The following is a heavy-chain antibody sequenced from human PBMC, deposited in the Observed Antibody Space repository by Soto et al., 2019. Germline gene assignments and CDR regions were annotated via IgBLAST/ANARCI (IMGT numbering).Heavy chain of an antibody. J-gene: IGHJ6*02. V-gene: IGHV1-18*04. D-gene: IGHD6-19*01. CDR2: ISAYNGHT. CDR3: GREKAVATRIYSYGVDV. Sequence: QVQLVQSGAEVKKPGASVKVSCKASGYTFTNYGFSWVRQAPGQGLEWMGWISAYNGHTNYAQNLQGRDTMTKNTSTRTAYMELRSLTSDDTAVYYCGREKAVATRIYSYGVDVWGQGTTVTVSS. CDR1: GYTFTNYG.